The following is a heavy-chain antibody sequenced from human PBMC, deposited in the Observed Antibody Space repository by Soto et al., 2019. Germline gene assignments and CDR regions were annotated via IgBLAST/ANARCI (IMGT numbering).Heavy chain of an antibody. D-gene: IGHD2-15*01. CDR2: IKSKTDGGTT. V-gene: IGHV3-15*01. CDR1: GFTFSNAW. J-gene: IGHJ4*02. CDR3: TTAQIVVVVAATQYYFDY. Sequence: GGSLRLSCAASGFTFSNAWMSWVRQAPGKGLEWVGRIKSKTDGGTTDYAAPVKGRFTISRDDSKNTLYLQMNSLKTEDTAVYYCTTAQIVVVVAATQYYFDYWGQGTLVTVSS.